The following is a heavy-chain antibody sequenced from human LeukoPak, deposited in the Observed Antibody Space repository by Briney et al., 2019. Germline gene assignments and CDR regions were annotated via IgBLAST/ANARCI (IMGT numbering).Heavy chain of an antibody. J-gene: IGHJ3*01. CDR2: INAGNGNT. CDR3: ARFHSSSASSPQAFDV. D-gene: IGHD3-22*01. CDR1: GYSFTSYA. V-gene: IGHV1-3*03. Sequence: GASVKVSCKASGYSFTSYAIHWLRQAPGQRFEWMGWINAGNGNTGYGQEFQARVTITRDTSASTAYMELSSLRSEDMAVYYCARFHSSSASSPQAFDVWGQGTVVTVSS.